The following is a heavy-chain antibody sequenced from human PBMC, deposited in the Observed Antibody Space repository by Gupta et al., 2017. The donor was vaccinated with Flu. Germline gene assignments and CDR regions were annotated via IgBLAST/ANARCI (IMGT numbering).Heavy chain of an antibody. CDR1: GFTFSSYW. J-gene: IGHJ6*02. CDR2: MNSDGSST. Sequence: EVQLVESGGGLVQPGGSLRLSCAASGFTFSSYWMHWVRQAPGKGLVWVSRMNSDGSSTSYADSVKGRFTISRDNAKNTLYLQMNSLRAEETAVYYCARDSSGYYGYYYYGMDVWGQGTTVTVSS. D-gene: IGHD3-22*01. V-gene: IGHV3-74*01. CDR3: ARDSSGYYGYYYYGMDV.